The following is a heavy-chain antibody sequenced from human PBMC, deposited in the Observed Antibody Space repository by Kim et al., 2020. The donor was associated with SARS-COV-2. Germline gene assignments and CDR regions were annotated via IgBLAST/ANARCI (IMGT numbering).Heavy chain of an antibody. J-gene: IGHJ4*02. CDR2: INHSGST. CDR1: GGSFSGYY. CDR3: ARQAAAAPRGACDY. D-gene: IGHD6-13*01. V-gene: IGHV4-34*01. Sequence: SETLSLTCAVYGGSFSGYYWSWIRQPPGKGLEWIGEINHSGSTNYNPSLKSRVTISVDTSKNQFSLKLSSVTAADTAVYYCARQAAAAPRGACDYWGQGTLVTVSS.